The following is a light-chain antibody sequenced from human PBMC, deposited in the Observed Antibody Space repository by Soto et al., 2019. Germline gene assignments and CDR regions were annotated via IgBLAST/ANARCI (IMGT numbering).Light chain of an antibody. CDR1: HGVSRN. Sequence: DIQMTQSPSSLSASVGDRVTTACQSSHGVSRNLNWFQQKPGEAPNVLIYDASNLERGVPSRFSGSGSGTDFNLTISSLQPEDVVTYYCQQYNSMLSFGGGTDVEMK. V-gene: IGKV1-33*01. J-gene: IGKJ4*01. CDR2: DAS. CDR3: QQYNSMLS.